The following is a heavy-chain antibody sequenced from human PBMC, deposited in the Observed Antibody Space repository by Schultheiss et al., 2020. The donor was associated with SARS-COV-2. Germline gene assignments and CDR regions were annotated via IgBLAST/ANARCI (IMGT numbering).Heavy chain of an antibody. CDR3: AKDKVHYMDV. J-gene: IGHJ6*03. V-gene: IGHV3-23*01. CDR2: ISGSGGST. Sequence: GGSLRLSCAAYGFSFSSYAMSWVRQAPGEGLQWVSAISGSGGSTYYADSVKGRFTISRDNSKNTLYLQMNSLRAEDTAVYYCAKDKVHYMDVWGKGTTVTVSS. CDR1: GFSFSSYA.